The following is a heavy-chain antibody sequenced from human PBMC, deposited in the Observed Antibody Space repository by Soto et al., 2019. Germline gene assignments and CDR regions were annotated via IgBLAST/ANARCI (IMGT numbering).Heavy chain of an antibody. Sequence: SETLSLTCTVSGDSTRSGNYYWSWIRQFPEKGLEWIGYIYYSGSSNYNPSLKSRVSISVDTSKNQFSLKLRSVTAADTAVYYCERGDGYNLGYYYYYGMDVWGQGTTVTVSS. J-gene: IGHJ6*02. CDR2: IYYSGSS. CDR3: ERGDGYNLGYYYYYGMDV. D-gene: IGHD5-12*01. CDR1: GDSTRSGNYY. V-gene: IGHV4-30-4*01.